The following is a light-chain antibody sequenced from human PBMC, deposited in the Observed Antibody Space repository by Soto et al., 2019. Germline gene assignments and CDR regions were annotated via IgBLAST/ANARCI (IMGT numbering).Light chain of an antibody. J-gene: IGKJ4*01. Sequence: EIALTQSPGTLSLSIGERTTLSCRASQSVSRSSLTWYQQKPGQAPRLLISGASSRATGIPDRFSGSGSGTDFTLTISRVEPEDFAVYYCQQYGSSPPTVGGGTKVEIK. CDR1: QSVSRSS. CDR2: GAS. CDR3: QQYGSSPPT. V-gene: IGKV3-20*01.